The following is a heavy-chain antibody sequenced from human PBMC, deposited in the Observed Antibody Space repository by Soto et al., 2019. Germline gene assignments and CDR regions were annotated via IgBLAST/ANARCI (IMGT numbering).Heavy chain of an antibody. CDR2: ISGSGDST. Sequence: EVQLLESGGGLVQPGGSLRLSCAASGFTFSSYAMNWVRQAPGKGLEWVSVISGSGDSTYYADSVKGRFTISRDNSKNTLNLQMNGLRAEDTAVYYCARRSSGLYFDYWGQGTLVTVSS. D-gene: IGHD6-19*01. CDR1: GFTFSSYA. V-gene: IGHV3-23*01. CDR3: ARRSSGLYFDY. J-gene: IGHJ4*02.